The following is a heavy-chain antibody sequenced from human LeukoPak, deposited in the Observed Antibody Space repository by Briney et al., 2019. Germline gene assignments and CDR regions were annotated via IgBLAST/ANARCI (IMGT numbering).Heavy chain of an antibody. CDR2: INAGNGNT. CDR3: ARDIIAAAGRPPGY. CDR1: GYTFTSYA. V-gene: IGHV1-3*01. D-gene: IGHD6-13*01. Sequence: GPSVKVSCKASGYTFTSYAMHWVRQAPGQRLEWMGWINAGNGNTKYSQKFQGRVTITRDTSASTAYMELSSLRSEDTAVYYCARDIIAAAGRPPGYWGQGTLVTVSS. J-gene: IGHJ4*02.